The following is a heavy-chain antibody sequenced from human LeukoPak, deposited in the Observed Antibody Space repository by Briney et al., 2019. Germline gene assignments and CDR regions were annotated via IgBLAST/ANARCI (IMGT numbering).Heavy chain of an antibody. CDR2: IICIFGTA. CDR1: RDTFTTYT. Sequence: SVKVSCKPSRDTFTTYTICGGCQTPRQGGEWVGGIICIFGTANYEQKFQGRVTITTDESTSSAYMELSSLRSEATAVYYCARVADPYFDWLEFDYCGQGALVTVSS. V-gene: IGHV1-69*05. CDR3: ARVADPYFDWLEFDY. D-gene: IGHD3-9*01. J-gene: IGHJ4*02.